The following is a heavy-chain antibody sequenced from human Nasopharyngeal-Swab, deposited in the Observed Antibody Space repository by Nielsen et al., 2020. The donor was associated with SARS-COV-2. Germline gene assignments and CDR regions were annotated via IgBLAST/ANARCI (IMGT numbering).Heavy chain of an antibody. CDR3: ARLSYDFWSGYFDY. Sequence: SETLSLTCTVSGGSISSYYWSWIRQPPGKGLEWIGYIYYSGSTNYNPSLKSRVTTSVDTSKNQFSLKLSSVTAADTAVYYCARLSYDFWSGYFDYWGQGTLVTVSS. J-gene: IGHJ4*02. D-gene: IGHD3-3*01. CDR1: GGSISSYY. CDR2: IYYSGST. V-gene: IGHV4-59*13.